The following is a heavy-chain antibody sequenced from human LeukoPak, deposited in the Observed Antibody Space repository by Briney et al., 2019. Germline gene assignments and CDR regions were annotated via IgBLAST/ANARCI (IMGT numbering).Heavy chain of an antibody. CDR1: GNSLSELS. V-gene: IGHV1-24*01. CDR2: FDPEEAKM. Sequence: GASVTVSCKVSGNSLSELSMQWVRQAPGKGLECVGGFDPEEAKMVYAQNFQGRVTMTEDTSTQTAYMELSGLTSGDTAVYYCTTRSGDFWSGFVNWGQGTLVTVSS. CDR3: TTRSGDFWSGFVN. D-gene: IGHD3-3*01. J-gene: IGHJ4*02.